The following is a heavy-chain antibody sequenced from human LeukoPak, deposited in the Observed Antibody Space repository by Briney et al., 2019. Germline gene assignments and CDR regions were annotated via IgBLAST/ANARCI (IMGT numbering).Heavy chain of an antibody. V-gene: IGHV4-61*05. CDR2: IYYTGST. J-gene: IGHJ4*02. Sequence: SETLSLTCTVSGGSISSSSYYWGWIRQPPGKGLEWIGYIYYTGSTSYNPSLKSRVTMSVDTSKNQFSLKLSSVTAADTAVYYCARAYYYGSGSYAFDYWGQGTLVTVSS. CDR3: ARAYYYGSGSYAFDY. D-gene: IGHD3-10*01. CDR1: GGSISSSSYY.